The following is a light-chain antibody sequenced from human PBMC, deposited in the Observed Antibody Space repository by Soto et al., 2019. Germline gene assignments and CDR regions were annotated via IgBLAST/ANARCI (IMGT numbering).Light chain of an antibody. V-gene: IGKV1-5*01. CDR3: QQYNSHSLT. CDR1: QSISSW. Sequence: DIQMTQTPSTLSASVGDRVTITCRASQSISSWLAWYQQKPGKAPKLLIYAASTLQSGVPSRFSGSGSGAEFTLTISSLQPDDFATYYCQQYNSHSLTFGQGTKVDIK. J-gene: IGKJ1*01. CDR2: AAS.